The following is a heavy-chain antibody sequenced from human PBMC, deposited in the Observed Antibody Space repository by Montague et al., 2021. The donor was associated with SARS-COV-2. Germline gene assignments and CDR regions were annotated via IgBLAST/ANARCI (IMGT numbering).Heavy chain of an antibody. CDR2: ISYSGST. V-gene: IGHV4-59*01. CDR1: GGSISSYY. CDR3: ANFRRTQLLFGTLYYGMDV. D-gene: IGHD2-2*01. J-gene: IGHJ6*02. Sequence: SETLSLTCTVSGGSISSYYWSWIRQPPGRGPQWIGYISYSGSTNCNPSLKSRVTISVDTSKNHFTLRLSSVTAADTAVYCCANFRRTQLLFGTLYYGMDVWGQGTTVTVSS.